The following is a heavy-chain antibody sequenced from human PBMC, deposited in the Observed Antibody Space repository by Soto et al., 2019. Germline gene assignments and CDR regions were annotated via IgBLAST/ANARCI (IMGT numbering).Heavy chain of an antibody. CDR1: GYTFTRYD. J-gene: IGHJ2*01. CDR2: VNPNSGKT. V-gene: IGHV1-8*01. Sequence: QVQLVQSGAEVKKPGASVKVSCKASGYTFTRYDINWVRQAAGQGLEWMGWVNPNSGKTGSAQRFQGRLTMTRTTSNDTAYMELSRLRSEDTAVYSCVRGGDLDLWGRGTLVTVSS. CDR3: VRGGDLDL. D-gene: IGHD3-16*01.